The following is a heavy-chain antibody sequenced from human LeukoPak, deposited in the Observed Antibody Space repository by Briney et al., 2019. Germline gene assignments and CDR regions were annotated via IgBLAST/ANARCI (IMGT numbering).Heavy chain of an antibody. J-gene: IGHJ4*02. CDR1: GYTFTSYG. D-gene: IGHD4-17*01. Sequence: ASVKVSCKASGYTFTSYGISWVRQAPGQGLEWMGWISVYNGNTNYAQKLQGRVTMTTVTSTSTVYMEVRSLRSDDTAVYYCARGKGNYGDPASFDYWGRGTLVTVSS. V-gene: IGHV1-18*01. CDR2: ISVYNGNT. CDR3: ARGKGNYGDPASFDY.